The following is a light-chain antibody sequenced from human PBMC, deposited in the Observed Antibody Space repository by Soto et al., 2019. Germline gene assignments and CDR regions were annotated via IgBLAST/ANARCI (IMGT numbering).Light chain of an antibody. CDR1: QSRSSSY. CDR3: QQYGTSPLT. CDR2: GAS. Sequence: EIVLTQSPGTLSLSPGERATLSCRASQSRSSSYIAWYQQKAGQPPRLLIYGASSRDAGIPASFSGSGSGTDFNLTISRLEPEAVAVYYCQQYGTSPLTFGGGTKVEIK. V-gene: IGKV3-20*01. J-gene: IGKJ4*01.